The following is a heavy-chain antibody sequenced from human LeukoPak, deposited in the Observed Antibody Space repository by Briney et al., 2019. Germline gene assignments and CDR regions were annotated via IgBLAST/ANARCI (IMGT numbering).Heavy chain of an antibody. V-gene: IGHV4-59*13. Sequence: SSETLSLTCTVSGGSISTYYWSWIRQPPGEGLEWIGYIYYSGSANYNPSLKSRVTISVDTSKNQFSLKLSSVTAADTAVYYCARSYGSGNYFDYWGQGTLVTVSS. CDR3: ARSYGSGNYFDY. D-gene: IGHD3-10*01. CDR2: IYYSGSA. CDR1: GGSISTYY. J-gene: IGHJ4*02.